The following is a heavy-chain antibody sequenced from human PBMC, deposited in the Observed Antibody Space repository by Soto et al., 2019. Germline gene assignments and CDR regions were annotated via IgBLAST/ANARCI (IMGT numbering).Heavy chain of an antibody. CDR1: GFTFSSYA. CDR2: ISSNGGST. J-gene: IGHJ5*02. Sequence: WGSLRLSCSASGFTFSSYAMHWVRQAPGKGLEYVSAISSNGGSTYYADSVKGRFTISRDNSKNTLYLQMSSLRAEDTAVYYCVKPGWIRLWLGGSWFDPWGQGTLVTVSS. D-gene: IGHD5-18*01. V-gene: IGHV3-64D*06. CDR3: VKPGWIRLWLGGSWFDP.